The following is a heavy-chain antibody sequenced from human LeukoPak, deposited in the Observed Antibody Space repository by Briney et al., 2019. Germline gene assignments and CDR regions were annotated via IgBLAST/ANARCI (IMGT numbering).Heavy chain of an antibody. Sequence: GGSLRLSCAASGFTFSSYWMTWVRQAPGKGLEWVANIKEDGSETSYVDSVKGRFTISRDNAKNSLYLQMNSLRAEDTAVYYCARISYGLFDYWGQGTLVTVSS. CDR2: IKEDGSET. J-gene: IGHJ4*02. D-gene: IGHD3-10*01. CDR3: ARISYGLFDY. V-gene: IGHV3-7*01. CDR1: GFTFSSYW.